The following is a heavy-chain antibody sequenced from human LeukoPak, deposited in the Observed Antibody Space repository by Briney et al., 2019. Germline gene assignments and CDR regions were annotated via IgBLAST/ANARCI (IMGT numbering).Heavy chain of an antibody. V-gene: IGHV3-64D*06. CDR2: ISGNGGST. CDR3: VKDRRTAGDCFDP. J-gene: IGHJ5*02. Sequence: PGGSLRLSCSASGFTFNSFAIHWVRQAPGKGLEYVSVISGNGGSTCYADSVKGRFTISRDNSKNTVYLQMNSLRTEDTAVYYCVKDRRTAGDCFDPWCQGTLVTVSS. CDR1: GFTFNSFA. D-gene: IGHD6-6*01.